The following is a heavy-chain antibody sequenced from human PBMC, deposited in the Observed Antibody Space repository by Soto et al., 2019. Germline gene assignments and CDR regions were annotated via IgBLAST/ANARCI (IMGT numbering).Heavy chain of an antibody. V-gene: IGHV1-18*01. J-gene: IGHJ4*02. CDR2: IITYNGNT. Sequence: QVQLVQSGAEVKKPGASVKVSCKASGYTFSSYAISWVRQAPGQGLEWMGWIITYNGNTNYAQKLPGRVTMATDTSTTTAYMDLRSLRSDDTAVYYCARTGPPVDYWGQGTLVTVSS. CDR3: ARTGPPVDY. CDR1: GYTFSSYA.